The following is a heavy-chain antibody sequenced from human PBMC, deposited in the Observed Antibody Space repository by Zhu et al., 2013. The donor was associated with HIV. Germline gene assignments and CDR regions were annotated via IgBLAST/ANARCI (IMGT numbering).Heavy chain of an antibody. CDR3: SMNPVNYYGDFTQTLES. V-gene: IGHV1-24*01. Sequence: QVQVIQSETDVRTSATSVTISCRVSGYTLPDLSFQWVRQTPDKRLQWIGGFDPETGETIYAPEFQGRVRLTEDTSSGTTFLHLTGLTSGDAAVYYCSMNPVNYYGDFTQTLESWGQGTL. D-gene: IGHD4-17*01. J-gene: IGHJ4*02. CDR2: FDPETGET. CDR1: GYTLPDLS.